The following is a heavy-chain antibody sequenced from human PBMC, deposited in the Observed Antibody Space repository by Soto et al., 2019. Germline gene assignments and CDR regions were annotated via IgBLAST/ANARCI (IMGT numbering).Heavy chain of an antibody. J-gene: IGHJ6*02. Sequence: GGSLRLSCAASGFTFFTYAMSWVRQAPGKGLEWVSSITDSGDSTYYADSVKGRFTVSRDNVKNTLSLQMNSLRPEDTAVYYCAKDSGYQLPDNYFYYGLDVWGQGTTVTVSS. CDR3: AKDSGYQLPDNYFYYGLDV. D-gene: IGHD2-2*01. V-gene: IGHV3-23*01. CDR2: ITDSGDST. CDR1: GFTFFTYA.